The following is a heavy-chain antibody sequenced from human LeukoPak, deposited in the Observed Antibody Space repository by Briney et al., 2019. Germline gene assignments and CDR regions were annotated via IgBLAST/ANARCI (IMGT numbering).Heavy chain of an antibody. Sequence: ASVKVSCKASGYTFTSYYMHWVRQAPGQGLEWMGIINPSGGSTSYAQKFQGRVTMTRDTSISTAYMELSRLRSDDTAVYYCARVKMNVDWGWPTYYFDYWGQGTLVTVSS. CDR3: ARVKMNVDWGWPTYYFDY. V-gene: IGHV1-46*01. D-gene: IGHD7-27*01. CDR2: INPSGGST. CDR1: GYTFTSYY. J-gene: IGHJ4*02.